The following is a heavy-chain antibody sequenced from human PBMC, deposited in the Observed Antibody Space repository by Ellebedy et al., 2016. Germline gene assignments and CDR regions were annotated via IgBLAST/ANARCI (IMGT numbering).Heavy chain of an antibody. V-gene: IGHV4-4*07. CDR1: GGSISSYY. CDR2: IYTSGST. J-gene: IGHJ3*02. CDR3: ARDKMLGVVPAANYAFDI. Sequence: SETLSLXXTVSGGSISSYYWSWIRQPAGKGLEWIGRIYTSGSTNYNPSLKSRVTMSVDTSKNQFSLKLSSVTAADTAVYYCARDKMLGVVPAANYAFDIWGQGTMVTVSS. D-gene: IGHD2-2*01.